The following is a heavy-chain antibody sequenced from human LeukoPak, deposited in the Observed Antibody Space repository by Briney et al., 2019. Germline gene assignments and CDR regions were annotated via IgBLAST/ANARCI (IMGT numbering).Heavy chain of an antibody. CDR1: GYTFTSYG. J-gene: IGHJ4*02. V-gene: IGHV1-18*01. CDR2: ISAYNGNT. Sequence: ASVKVSCKASGYTFTSYGISWVLQAPGQGLEWMGCISAYNGNTNYAQKLQGRVTMTTDTSTSTAYMELRSLRSDDTAVYYCARDPRGPNWNEPYYFDYWGQGTLVTVSS. D-gene: IGHD1-1*01. CDR3: ARDPRGPNWNEPYYFDY.